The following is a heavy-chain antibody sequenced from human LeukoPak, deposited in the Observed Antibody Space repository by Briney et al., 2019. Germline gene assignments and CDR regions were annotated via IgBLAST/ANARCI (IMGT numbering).Heavy chain of an antibody. Sequence: PSETLSLTCTVSGGSISSYYWSWIRQPAGKGPEWIGRIYTSGSTNYNPSLKSRVTMSVDTSKNQFSLKLSSVTAADTAVYYCARSPYRSRYSSGWYGDDDAFDIWGQGTKVTVSS. J-gene: IGHJ3*02. CDR1: GGSISSYY. CDR2: IYTSGST. CDR3: ARSPYRSRYSSGWYGDDDAFDI. V-gene: IGHV4-4*07. D-gene: IGHD6-19*01.